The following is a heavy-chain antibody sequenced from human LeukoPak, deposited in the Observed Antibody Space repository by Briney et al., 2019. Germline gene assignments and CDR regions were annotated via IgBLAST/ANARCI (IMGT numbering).Heavy chain of an antibody. CDR1: GYTFTSYG. J-gene: IGHJ6*02. CDR3: ARVGYSYAAYYYDYGMDV. CDR2: ISAYNGNT. D-gene: IGHD5-18*01. V-gene: IGHV1-18*01. Sequence: ASVKVSCKASGYTFTSYGISWVRQAPGQGLEWMGWISAYNGNTNYAHKLQGRVTITTDKSTNTPYMELKSLRSDDTAVYYSARVGYSYAAYYYDYGMDVWGQGTTVTVSS.